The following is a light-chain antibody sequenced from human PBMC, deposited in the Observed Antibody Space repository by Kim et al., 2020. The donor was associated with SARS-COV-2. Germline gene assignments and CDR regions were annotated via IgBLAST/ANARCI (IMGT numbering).Light chain of an antibody. J-gene: IGKJ5*01. CDR3: QQHDNLPST. V-gene: IGKV1-33*01. CDR1: QDNNSF. CDR2: DAS. Sequence: ASVEDRLTITCQARQDNNSFINRYQQTPGKAPKLLMYDASNLETGVPSRVSGSASGTQFTFTISRLQPEDIATYSCQQHDNLPSTFGQGTRLEIK.